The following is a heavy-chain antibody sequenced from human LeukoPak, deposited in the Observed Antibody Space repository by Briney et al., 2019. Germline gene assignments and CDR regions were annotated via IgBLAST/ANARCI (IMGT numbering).Heavy chain of an antibody. CDR3: ARSPVLYSYGSVY. V-gene: IGHV3-48*03. J-gene: IGHJ4*02. CDR2: ISSSGSTI. D-gene: IGHD5-18*01. Sequence: PGGSLRLSCAASGFTFSSYEMNWVRQAPGKGLEWVSYISSSGSTIYYADSVKGRFTISIDNAKNSLYLQMNSLRAEDTAVYYCARSPVLYSYGSVYWGQGTLVTVSS. CDR1: GFTFSSYE.